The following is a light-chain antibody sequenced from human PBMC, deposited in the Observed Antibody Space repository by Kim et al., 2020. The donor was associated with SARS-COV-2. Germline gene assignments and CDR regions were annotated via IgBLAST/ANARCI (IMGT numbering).Light chain of an antibody. CDR3: AAWDDSLSGVV. Sequence: QRFTVSCSGRGSTVGIDCESWYGRFPGMAPKLRIYSNVQRPSGVPDRFSGSTSGTAASLAISGIRSEDEADYYCAAWDDSLSGVVFGGGTKLTVL. V-gene: IGLV1-47*02. CDR2: SNV. J-gene: IGLJ2*01. CDR1: GSTVGIDC.